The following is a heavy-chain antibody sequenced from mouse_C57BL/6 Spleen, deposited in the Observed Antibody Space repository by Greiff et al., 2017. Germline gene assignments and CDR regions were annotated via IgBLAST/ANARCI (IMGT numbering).Heavy chain of an antibody. D-gene: IGHD2-4*01. CDR2: IDPSDSYT. J-gene: IGHJ1*03. CDR1: GYTFTSYW. V-gene: IGHV1-59*01. Sequence: QVQLQQPGAELVRPGTSVKLSCKASGYTFTSYWMHWVKQRPGQGLEWIGVIDPSDSYTNYNQKFKGKATLTVDTSSSTAYMQLSSLTSEDSAVYYCARYYDYHGYFDVWGTGTTVTVSS. CDR3: ARYYDYHGYFDV.